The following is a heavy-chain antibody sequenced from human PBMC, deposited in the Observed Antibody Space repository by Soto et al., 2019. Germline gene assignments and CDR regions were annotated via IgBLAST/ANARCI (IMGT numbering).Heavy chain of an antibody. CDR1: GYTFTGYY. J-gene: IGHJ3*02. D-gene: IGHD6-13*01. CDR2: INPSSGGT. V-gene: IGHV1-2*04. CDR3: AKVAAAGTGTYAFAI. Sequence: ASVKVSCKASGYTFTGYYMHWVRQAPGQGLEWMGWINPSSGGTNYAQKFQGWVTMTRDTSISTAYMDLSRLRSDDTAVYYCAKVAAAGTGTYAFAIWGQGTMVTVAS.